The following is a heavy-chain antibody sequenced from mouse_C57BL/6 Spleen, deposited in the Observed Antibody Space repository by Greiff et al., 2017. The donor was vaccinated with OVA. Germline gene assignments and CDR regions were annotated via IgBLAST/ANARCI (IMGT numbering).Heavy chain of an antibody. D-gene: IGHD2-2*01. CDR3: ASSSTMVTTRYFDV. CDR2: IHPNSGST. V-gene: IGHV1-64*01. CDR1: GYTFTSYW. J-gene: IGHJ1*03. Sequence: VQLQQPGAELVKPGASVKLSCKASGYTFTSYWMHWVKQRPGQGLEWIGMIHPNSGSTNYNEKFKSKATLTVDKSSSTAYMQLSSLTSEDSAVYCCASSSTMVTTRYFDVWGTGTTVTVSS.